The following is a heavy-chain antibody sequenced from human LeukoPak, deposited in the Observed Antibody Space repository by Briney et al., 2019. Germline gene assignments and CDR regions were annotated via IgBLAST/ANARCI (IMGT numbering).Heavy chain of an antibody. D-gene: IGHD7-27*01. V-gene: IGHV4-59*01. CDR3: TRGHWGLQS. CDR1: GPSLTDYY. J-gene: IGHJ5*02. Sequence: PSETLSLTCTVSGPSLTDYYWSWIRQSPGKGLEWISYIHHSGNSDYNPSLRSRVTTSLDTSKNQFSLNLISVTAAATAVYYCTRGHWGLQSWSQGTLVTVSS. CDR2: IHHSGNS.